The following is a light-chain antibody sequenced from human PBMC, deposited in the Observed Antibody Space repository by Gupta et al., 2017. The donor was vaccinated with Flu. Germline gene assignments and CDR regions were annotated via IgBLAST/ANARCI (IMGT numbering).Light chain of an antibody. CDR3: ASYAGSSVEV. Sequence: QSALTQPASVAGSPGQSITISCTGSSTNVGRYKLVSWYQQLPGTAPKLIIYEVNKRRSGVSSAYSGSKSGTTASLTIFGAEAEDEGDYYCASYAGSSVEVFGRGTRVTVL. V-gene: IGLV2-23*02. J-gene: IGLJ1*01. CDR2: EVN. CDR1: STNVGRYKL.